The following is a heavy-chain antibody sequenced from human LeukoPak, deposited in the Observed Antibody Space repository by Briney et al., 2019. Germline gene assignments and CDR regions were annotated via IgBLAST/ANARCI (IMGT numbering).Heavy chain of an antibody. CDR2: IGGGGDGA. CDR1: GFTFSHYA. J-gene: IGHJ6*02. CDR3: AAAPGDYYYYGMDV. Sequence: GGSLRLSCAASGFTFSHYAMRWVRQAPGKGLEWLSEIGGGGDGAYHADSVKGRFTISRDNSKNTLYLQMNSLRAEDTAVYYCAAAPGDYYYYGMDVWGQGTTVTVSS. V-gene: IGHV3-23*01.